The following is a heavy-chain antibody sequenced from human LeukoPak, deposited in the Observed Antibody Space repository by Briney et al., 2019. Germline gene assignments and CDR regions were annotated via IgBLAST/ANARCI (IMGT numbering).Heavy chain of an antibody. V-gene: IGHV1-18*01. CDR2: ISAYNGNT. Sequence: ASVKVSCKASGYTFTSYGIRWVRQAPGQGLEWMGWISAYNGNTNYAQKLQGRVTMTTDTSTSTAYMELRSLRSDDTAVYYCARVPRDDYDILTGYYPYYFDYWGQGTLVTVSS. D-gene: IGHD3-9*01. CDR3: ARVPRDDYDILTGYYPYYFDY. J-gene: IGHJ4*02. CDR1: GYTFTSYG.